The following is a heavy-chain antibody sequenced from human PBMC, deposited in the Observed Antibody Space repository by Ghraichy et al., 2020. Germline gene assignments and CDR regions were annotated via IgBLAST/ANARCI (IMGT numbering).Heavy chain of an antibody. CDR2: INHSGST. CDR3: ARGRRPLTGTTRRPPYYYYYMDV. V-gene: IGHV4-34*01. CDR1: GGSFSGYY. Sequence: SETLSLTCAVYGGSFSGYYWSWIRQPPGKGLEWIGEINHSGSTNYNPSLKSRVTISVDTSKNQFSLKLSSVTAADTAVYYCARGRRPLTGTTRRPPYYYYYMDVWGKGTTVTVSS. D-gene: IGHD1/OR15-1a*01. J-gene: IGHJ6*03.